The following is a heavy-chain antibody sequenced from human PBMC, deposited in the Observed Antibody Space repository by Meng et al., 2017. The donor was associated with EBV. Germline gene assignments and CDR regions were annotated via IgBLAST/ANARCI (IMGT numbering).Heavy chain of an antibody. Sequence: VQLVRSGAEVKKPVSSVKVSCKTSGGTFRSDAISWVRQAPGQGLEWMGGLIPMSDAPHYAQKFQGRVTITADESTSTHYMDLSGLRSEDTAVYYCASESGRGFTPDYWGQGTLVTVSS. CDR1: GGTFRSDA. CDR3: ASESGRGFTPDY. CDR2: LIPMSDAP. V-gene: IGHV1-69*01. J-gene: IGHJ4*02. D-gene: IGHD3-10*01.